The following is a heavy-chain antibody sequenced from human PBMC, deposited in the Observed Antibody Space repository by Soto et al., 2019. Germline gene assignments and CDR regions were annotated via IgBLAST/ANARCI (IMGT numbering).Heavy chain of an antibody. CDR2: ISGSGAGT. CDR3: AKEALTVAGNNFDS. D-gene: IGHD6-19*01. Sequence: EIELLESGGGLVQPGGSLRLSCAASGFTFTMYAMGWVRQAPGKGLEWVSSISGSGAGTFYADSVKGRFTISRDNAKKMVYLQMNGLRADDTAVYYCAKEALTVAGNNFDSWGQGTLVTVSS. V-gene: IGHV3-23*01. CDR1: GFTFTMYA. J-gene: IGHJ4*02.